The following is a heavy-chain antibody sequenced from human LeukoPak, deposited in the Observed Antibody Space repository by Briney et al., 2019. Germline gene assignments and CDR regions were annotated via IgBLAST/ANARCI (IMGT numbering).Heavy chain of an antibody. CDR1: GYTFTGYY. Sequence: ASVKVSCKASGYTFTGYYMHWVRQAPGQGLEWMGWISPNSGGTNYAQKFQGRVTMTRDTSISTAYMELSRLRSDDTAVYYCARSRYYDFWSGYYFRPVDAFDIWGQGTMVTVSS. J-gene: IGHJ3*02. V-gene: IGHV1-2*02. CDR2: ISPNSGGT. D-gene: IGHD3-3*01. CDR3: ARSRYYDFWSGYYFRPVDAFDI.